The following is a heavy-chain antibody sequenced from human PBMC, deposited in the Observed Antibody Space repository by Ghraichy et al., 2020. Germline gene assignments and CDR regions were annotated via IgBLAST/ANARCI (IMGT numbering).Heavy chain of an antibody. CDR2: INHSGST. Sequence: SETLSLTCAVYGGSFSGYYWSWIRQPPGKGLEWIGEINHSGSTNYNPSLKSRVTISVDTSKNQFSLKLSSVTAADTAVYYCARKITMAQFDYWGQGTLVTVSS. D-gene: IGHD3-10*01. CDR1: GGSFSGYY. J-gene: IGHJ4*02. V-gene: IGHV4-34*01. CDR3: ARKITMAQFDY.